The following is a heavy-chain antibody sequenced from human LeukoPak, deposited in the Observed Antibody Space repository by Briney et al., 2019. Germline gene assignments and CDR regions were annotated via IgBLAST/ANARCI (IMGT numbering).Heavy chain of an antibody. CDR1: GGSISSSSYY. V-gene: IGHV4-39*07. CDR2: IYYSGST. J-gene: IGHJ4*02. Sequence: SSETLSLTCTVSGGSISSSSYYWGWIRQPPGKGLEWIGSIYYSGSTYYNPSLKSRVTISVDTSKNQFSLKLSSVTAADTAVYYCARDSEYYYDSSGYYPFDYWGQGTLVTVSS. CDR3: ARDSEYYYDSSGYYPFDY. D-gene: IGHD3-22*01.